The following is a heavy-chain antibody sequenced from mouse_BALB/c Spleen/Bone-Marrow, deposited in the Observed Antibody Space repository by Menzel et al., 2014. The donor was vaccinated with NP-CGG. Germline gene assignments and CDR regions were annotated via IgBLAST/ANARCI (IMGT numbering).Heavy chain of an antibody. V-gene: IGHV1-5*01. CDR3: TRFGSSYDWYFDV. Sequence: VQLQQSGTVLARPGASVKMSCKASGYSFTNYWLHWVKQRPGQGLEWIGAIYPGNSDTSYNQKFKGKAKLTAVTSASTAYMELSSLTNEDSAVYYCTRFGSSYDWYFDVWCAGTTVTVSS. D-gene: IGHD1-1*01. CDR2: IYPGNSDT. CDR1: GYSFTNYW. J-gene: IGHJ1*01.